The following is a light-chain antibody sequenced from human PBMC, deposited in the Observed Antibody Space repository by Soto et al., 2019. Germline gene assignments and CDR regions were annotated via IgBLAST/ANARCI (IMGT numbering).Light chain of an antibody. J-gene: IGKJ4*01. CDR1: QSISSW. Sequence: IKMTQSPSTRSASVGDRVTITCRASQSISSWLAWYQQKPGKAPKLLIYKASSLESGVPSRFSGSGSGTEFTLTISSLQPDDFATYYCQQYNSYPLTFGGGTKVDIK. CDR2: KAS. V-gene: IGKV1-5*03. CDR3: QQYNSYPLT.